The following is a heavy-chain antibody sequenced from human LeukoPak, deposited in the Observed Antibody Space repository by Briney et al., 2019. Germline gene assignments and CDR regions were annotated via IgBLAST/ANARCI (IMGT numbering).Heavy chain of an antibody. CDR1: GYTFTGYY. V-gene: IGHV1-2*02. Sequence: ASVKVSCKASGYTFTGYYMHWVRQAPGQGLERMGWINPNSGGTNYAQKFQGRVTMTRDTSISTAYMELSRLRSDDTAVYYCARDRYYDSSGYIFDYWGQGTLVTVSS. CDR3: ARDRYYDSSGYIFDY. CDR2: INPNSGGT. D-gene: IGHD3-22*01. J-gene: IGHJ4*02.